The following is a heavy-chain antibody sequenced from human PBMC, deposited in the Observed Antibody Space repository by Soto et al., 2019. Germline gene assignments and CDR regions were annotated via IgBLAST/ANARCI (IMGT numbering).Heavy chain of an antibody. Sequence: PGGSLRLSCKTSGFLFNTYAMHWVRQAPGKGLEWVAVLSHDGTRSYYADSVKGRFIISRDNSKNTLYLQMNSLTTEDTAVYYCARPGSCYDVLSGQYFYYYHTVDVWGQGTTVTVSS. CDR2: LSHDGTRS. CDR3: ARPGSCYDVLSGQYFYYYHTVDV. CDR1: GFLFNTYA. J-gene: IGHJ6*02. V-gene: IGHV3-30*04. D-gene: IGHD3-10*02.